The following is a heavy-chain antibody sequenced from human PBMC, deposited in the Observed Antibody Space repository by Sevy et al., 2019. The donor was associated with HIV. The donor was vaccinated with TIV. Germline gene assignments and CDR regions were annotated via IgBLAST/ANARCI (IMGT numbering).Heavy chain of an antibody. CDR2: ISAYNGNT. Sequence: ASVKVSCKASDYTFSTQGFNWVRQAPGQGLEWMGWISAYNGNTKYAQKFQGRVTMTTDTSTSTAYKELRCLTSDDTAVYCWARDWTPGYYYDAISVKRDYYFDYWGQGTLVTVSS. V-gene: IGHV1-18*01. D-gene: IGHD3-22*01. J-gene: IGHJ4*02. CDR3: ARDWTPGYYYDAISVKRDYYFDY. CDR1: DYTFSTQG.